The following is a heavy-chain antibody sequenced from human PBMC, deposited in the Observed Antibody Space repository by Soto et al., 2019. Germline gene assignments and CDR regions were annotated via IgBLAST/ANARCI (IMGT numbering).Heavy chain of an antibody. CDR3: ARDRTIAARPHGVDY. CDR2: IYYSGST. V-gene: IGHV4-30-4*01. J-gene: IGHJ4*02. CDR1: GGSISSGDYY. D-gene: IGHD6-6*01. Sequence: QVQLQESGPGLVKPSQTLSLTCTVSGGSISSGDYYWSWIRQPPGKGLEWIGYIYYSGSTYYNPSLKSRVTISVDTSKNQFSLKLSSGTAADTAVYYCARDRTIAARPHGVDYWGQGTLVTVSS.